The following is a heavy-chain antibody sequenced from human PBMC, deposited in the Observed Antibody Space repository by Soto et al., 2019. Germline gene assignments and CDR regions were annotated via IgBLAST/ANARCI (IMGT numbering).Heavy chain of an antibody. D-gene: IGHD6-19*01. CDR3: ARDYGLEQWLVLNWFDP. CDR1: GGTFSSYA. Sequence: ASVKVSCKASGGTFSSYAISWVRQAPGQGLEWMGGIIPIFGTANYAQKFQGRVTITADESTSTAYMELSSLRSEDTAVYYCARDYGLEQWLVLNWFDPWGQGTLVTAPQ. V-gene: IGHV1-69*13. CDR2: IIPIFGTA. J-gene: IGHJ5*02.